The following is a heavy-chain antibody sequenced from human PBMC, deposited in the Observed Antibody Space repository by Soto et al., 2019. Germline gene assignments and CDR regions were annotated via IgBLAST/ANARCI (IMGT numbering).Heavy chain of an antibody. J-gene: IGHJ4*02. CDR2: IYYSGST. Sequence: QVQLQESGPGLVKPSETLSLTCTVSGGSISSYYWSWIRQPPGKGLEWIGYIYYSGSTNYNPSLKSRVTISVETAQNQCARALSSVSAAETAVYYCATTVTGERGPDYVDYWGQGTGVNVSS. V-gene: IGHV4-59*01. CDR1: GGSISSYY. D-gene: IGHD1-1*01. CDR3: ATTVTGERGPDYVDY.